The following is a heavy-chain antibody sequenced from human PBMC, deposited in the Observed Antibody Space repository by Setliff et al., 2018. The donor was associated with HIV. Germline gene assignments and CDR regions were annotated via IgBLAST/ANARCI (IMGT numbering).Heavy chain of an antibody. CDR3: ARVPSCADTWCYMYYYYYYGMDV. J-gene: IGHJ6*02. CDR1: GSSISISSYH. D-gene: IGHD2-8*01. CDR2: IYYSGST. Sequence: PSETLSLTCTVSGSSISISSYHWGWIRQPPGKGLEWMGSIYYSGSTYYNPSLKSRVTISVDTSKKQFSLKLKSVTAADTAVYYCARVPSCADTWCYMYYYYYYGMDVWGQGTTVTVSS. V-gene: IGHV4-39*01.